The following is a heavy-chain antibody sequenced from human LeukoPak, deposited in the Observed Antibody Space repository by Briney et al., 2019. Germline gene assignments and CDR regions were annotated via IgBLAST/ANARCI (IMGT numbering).Heavy chain of an antibody. D-gene: IGHD3-22*01. CDR3: AKDSSGYYLDY. Sequence: PGGSLRLSCAASGFTFSSYGMHWVRQAPGKGLEWVAVIWYDGSNKYYADSVKGRFTISRDNSTNTLCLQMNSLRAEDTAVYYCAKDSSGYYLDYWGQGTLVTVSS. J-gene: IGHJ4*02. CDR1: GFTFSSYG. CDR2: IWYDGSNK. V-gene: IGHV3-33*06.